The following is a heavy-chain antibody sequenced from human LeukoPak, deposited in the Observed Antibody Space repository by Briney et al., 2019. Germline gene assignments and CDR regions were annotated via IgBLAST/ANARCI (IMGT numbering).Heavy chain of an antibody. CDR3: ARRRIVATIFDY. Sequence: PSETLSLTCTVSGGSISSYYWSWIRQPPGKGLEWIGYIYYSGSTNYNPSLKSRDTISVDTSKNQFSLKLSSVTAADTAVYYCARRRIVATIFDYWGQGTLVTVSS. V-gene: IGHV4-59*08. D-gene: IGHD5-12*01. J-gene: IGHJ4*02. CDR1: GGSISSYY. CDR2: IYYSGST.